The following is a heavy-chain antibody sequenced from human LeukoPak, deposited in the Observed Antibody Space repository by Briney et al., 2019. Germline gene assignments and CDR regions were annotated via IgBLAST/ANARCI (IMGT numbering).Heavy chain of an antibody. D-gene: IGHD3-3*01. Sequence: SVTVSCTASGGTFSSYAISWVRQAPGQGLEWMGGIIPIFGTANYAQKFQGRVTITADESTSTAYMELSSLRSEDTAVYYCARDGGIFWSGYYTDYYYGMDVWGQGTTVTVSS. CDR3: ARDGGIFWSGYYTDYYYGMDV. V-gene: IGHV1-69*13. J-gene: IGHJ6*02. CDR1: GGTFSSYA. CDR2: IIPIFGTA.